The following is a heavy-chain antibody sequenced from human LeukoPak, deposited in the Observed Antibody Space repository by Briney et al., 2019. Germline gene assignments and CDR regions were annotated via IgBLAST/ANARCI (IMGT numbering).Heavy chain of an antibody. V-gene: IGHV4-59*12. Sequence: KTSETLSLTCTVSGGSISSYYWSWIRQPPGKGLEWIGYIYYSGSTNYNPSLKSRVTMSVDTSKNQFSLKLSSVTAADTAVYYCARGDDVLGFDYWGQGTLVTVSS. CDR1: GGSISSYY. CDR3: ARGDDVLGFDY. CDR2: IYYSGST. J-gene: IGHJ4*02. D-gene: IGHD3-16*01.